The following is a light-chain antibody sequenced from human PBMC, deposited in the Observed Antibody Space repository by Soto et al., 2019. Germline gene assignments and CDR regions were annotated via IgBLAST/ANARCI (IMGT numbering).Light chain of an antibody. V-gene: IGKV1-39*01. CDR3: QQRYSMPLT. CDR1: QSITSH. J-gene: IGKJ3*01. Sequence: DIQMTQSPSSLSASVGDRVTTTCRTSQSITSHLNWYQQKPGKAPQLLIYEASSLQGGGPSRFSGSGSGTDFTLTISRLQADDFAIYYCQQRYSMPLTFGPGTRVDIK. CDR2: EAS.